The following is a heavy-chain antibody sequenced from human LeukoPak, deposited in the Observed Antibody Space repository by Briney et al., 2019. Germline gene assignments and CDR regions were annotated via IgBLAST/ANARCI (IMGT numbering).Heavy chain of an antibody. D-gene: IGHD3-16*01. J-gene: IGHJ6*02. CDR1: GGSFSGYY. CDR3: ARGPQYVYYGMDV. Sequence: SETLSLTCAAYGGSFSGYYWSWIRQPPGKGLEWIGEINHSGSTNYNPTLKSRVTISVDTSKNQFSLKLSSVTAADTAVYYCARGPQYVYYGMDVWGQGTTVTVPS. CDR2: INHSGST. V-gene: IGHV4-34*01.